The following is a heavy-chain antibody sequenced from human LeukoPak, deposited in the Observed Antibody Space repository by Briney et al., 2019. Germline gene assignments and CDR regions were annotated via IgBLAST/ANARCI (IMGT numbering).Heavy chain of an antibody. J-gene: IGHJ3*02. CDR2: IYYSGST. CDR1: GGSISSGDYY. CDR3: ARTGGSFDAFDT. D-gene: IGHD1-26*01. Sequence: SSQTLSLTCTVSGGSISSGDYYWSWIRQPPGKGLEWIGYIYYSGSTYYNPSLKSRVTISVDTSKNQFSLKLSSVTAADTAVYYCARTGGSFDAFDTWGQGTMVTVSS. V-gene: IGHV4-30-4*08.